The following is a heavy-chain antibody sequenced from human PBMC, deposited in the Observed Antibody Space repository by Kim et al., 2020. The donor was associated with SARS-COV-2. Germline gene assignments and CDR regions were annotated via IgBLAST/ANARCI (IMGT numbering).Heavy chain of an antibody. CDR1: GFTFSSYG. J-gene: IGHJ3*02. CDR3: AKGQGPSGSYGVDAFDI. Sequence: GGSLRLSCTASGFTFSSYGMHWVRQAPGKGLEWVAVISYDGSNKYYADSVKGRFTISRDNSKNTLYLQMNSLRAEDTAVYYCAKGQGPSGSYGVDAFDIWGQGTMVTVSS. V-gene: IGHV3-30*18. CDR2: ISYDGSNK. D-gene: IGHD1-26*01.